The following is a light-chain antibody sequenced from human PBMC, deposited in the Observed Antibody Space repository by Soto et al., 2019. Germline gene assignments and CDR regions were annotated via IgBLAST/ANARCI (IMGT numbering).Light chain of an antibody. CDR2: GAS. CDR3: QQYGSSFSFT. V-gene: IGKV3-20*01. J-gene: IGKJ3*01. CDR1: QSVSSSY. Sequence: EIVLTQSPGTLSLSPGERATLSCRASQSVSSSYLGWYQQKPGRAPRLLIYGASSRATGIPDRFSGSGSGTDFTLTISRLEPEDFAVYYCQQYGSSFSFTFGPGTKVDIK.